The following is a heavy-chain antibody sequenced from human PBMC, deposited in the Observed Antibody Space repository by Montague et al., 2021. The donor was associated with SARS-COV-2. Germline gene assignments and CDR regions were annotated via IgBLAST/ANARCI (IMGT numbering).Heavy chain of an antibody. CDR3: ARDLNEYSSSGGFDY. D-gene: IGHD6-6*01. V-gene: IGHV4-39*07. CDR2: IYYSGST. Sequence: SETLSLTCTVSGGSISSSSYYWGWLRQPPGKGLEWIGSIYYSGSTYYSPSLKSRVTISVDTSKNQFSLKLSSVTAADTAVYYCARDLNEYSSSGGFDYWGQGTLVTVSS. J-gene: IGHJ4*02. CDR1: GGSISSSSYY.